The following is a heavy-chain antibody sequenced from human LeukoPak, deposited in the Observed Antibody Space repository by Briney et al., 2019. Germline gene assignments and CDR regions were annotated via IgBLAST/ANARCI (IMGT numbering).Heavy chain of an antibody. J-gene: IGHJ5*02. Sequence: SETLSLTCTVSGGSISSSSYYWGWIRQPPGKGLEWIGYVYYSGSTYYNPSLKSRVTISVDTSKNQFSLKLSSVTAADTAVYYCARDLSGSYFWFDPWGQGTLVTVSS. V-gene: IGHV4-30-4*08. CDR3: ARDLSGSYFWFDP. CDR2: VYYSGST. D-gene: IGHD1-26*01. CDR1: GGSISSSSYY.